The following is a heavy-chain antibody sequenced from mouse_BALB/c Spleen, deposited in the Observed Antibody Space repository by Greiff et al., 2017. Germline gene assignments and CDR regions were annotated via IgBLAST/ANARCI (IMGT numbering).Heavy chain of an antibody. CDR3: ARGDSSGDHYAMDY. J-gene: IGHJ4*01. D-gene: IGHD3-2*01. CDR1: GYAFSSSW. V-gene: IGHV1-82*01. Sequence: QVQLQQSGPELVKPGASVKISCKASGYAFSSSWMNWVKQRPGQGLEWIGRIYPGDGDTNYNGKFKGKATLTADKSSSTAYMQLSSLTSVDSAVYFCARGDSSGDHYAMDYWGQGTSVTVSS. CDR2: IYPGDGDT.